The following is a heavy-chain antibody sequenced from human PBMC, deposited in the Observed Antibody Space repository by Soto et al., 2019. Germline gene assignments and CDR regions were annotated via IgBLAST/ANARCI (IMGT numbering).Heavy chain of an antibody. D-gene: IGHD1-26*01. J-gene: IGHJ5*02. CDR3: ARDPPYSGSFT. CDR2: VYSGGST. Sequence: EVQLVESGGGLVQPGGSLRLSCAASGFTVSSNYMSWVRQAPGKGLEWVSVVYSGGSTYYADSVKGRFTISRDNSKNTLYLQMNSPRAEDTAVYYCARDPPYSGSFTWGQGTLVTVSS. CDR1: GFTVSSNY. V-gene: IGHV3-66*01.